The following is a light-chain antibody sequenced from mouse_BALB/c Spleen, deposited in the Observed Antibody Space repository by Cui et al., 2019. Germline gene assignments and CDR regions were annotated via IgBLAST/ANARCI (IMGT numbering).Light chain of an antibody. Sequence: DVQITQSPPYLAASPGETITINCRASKSISKYLAWYQEKPGKTNKLLIYSGSTLQSGIPSRFSGSGSGTDFTLTISSLEPEDFAMYYCQQHNEYPWTFGGGTKLEIK. CDR1: KSISKY. CDR3: QQHNEYPWT. V-gene: IGKV16-104*01. CDR2: SGS. J-gene: IGKJ1*01.